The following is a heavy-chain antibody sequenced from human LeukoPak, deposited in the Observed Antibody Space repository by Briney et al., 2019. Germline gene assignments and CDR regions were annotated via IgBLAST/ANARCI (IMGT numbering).Heavy chain of an antibody. CDR1: GFTFSSYW. D-gene: IGHD4-11*01. Sequence: GGSLRLSCAASGFTFSSYWMSWVRQAPGKGLEWVANIKQDGSEKYYVDSVKGRFTISRDNAKNSLYLQMNSLRAEDTAVYYCARDPVLQYTRAFDYWGQGTLVTVSS. V-gene: IGHV3-7*01. J-gene: IGHJ4*02. CDR2: IKQDGSEK. CDR3: ARDPVLQYTRAFDY.